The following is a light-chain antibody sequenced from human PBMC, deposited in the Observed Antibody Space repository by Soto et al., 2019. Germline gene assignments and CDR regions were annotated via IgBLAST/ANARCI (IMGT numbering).Light chain of an antibody. CDR2: AAS. CDR3: QQFNSYPLT. CDR1: QGIDSS. J-gene: IGKJ4*01. Sequence: DIHLTQSPSFLSASVGDRVTITCRASQGIDSSLAWYQQKAGKAPKLLIYAASTLESGFPSRFSGSGPGTEFTLTIGILQPEEFAIYYCQQFNSYPLTFGGGTKVEIK. V-gene: IGKV1-9*01.